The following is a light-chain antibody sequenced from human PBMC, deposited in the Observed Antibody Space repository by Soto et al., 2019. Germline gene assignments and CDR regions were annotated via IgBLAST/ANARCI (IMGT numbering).Light chain of an antibody. V-gene: IGLV4-69*01. CDR1: SGHGSYA. CDR2: LNGDGSH. J-gene: IGLJ3*02. Sequence: QPVLTQSPSASASLGASVKLTCTLTSGHGSYAIAWHQQQPEKGPRYLMNLNGDGSHSKGDGIPDRFSGSSSGAERYLTISSLQSEDEADYYCQTWGTGIQVFGGGTKVTVL. CDR3: QTWGTGIQV.